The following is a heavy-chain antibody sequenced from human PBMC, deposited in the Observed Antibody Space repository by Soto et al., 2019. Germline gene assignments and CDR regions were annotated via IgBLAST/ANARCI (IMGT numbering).Heavy chain of an antibody. CDR1: GGSFSGYY. J-gene: IGHJ5*02. D-gene: IGHD6-13*01. CDR3: ARGAGRQQLGNWFDP. Sequence: PSETLSLTCAVYGGSFSGYYWSWIRQPPGKGPEWIGEINHSGSTNYNPSLKSRVTISVDTSKNQFSLKLSSVTAADTAVYYCARGAGRQQLGNWFDPWGQGTLVTVSS. CDR2: INHSGST. V-gene: IGHV4-34*01.